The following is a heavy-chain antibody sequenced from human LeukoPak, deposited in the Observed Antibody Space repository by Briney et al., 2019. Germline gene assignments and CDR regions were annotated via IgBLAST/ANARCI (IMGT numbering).Heavy chain of an antibody. CDR2: IYYSGST. J-gene: IGHJ5*02. D-gene: IGHD4-17*01. CDR3: ARRHDFGSGLDP. CDR1: GASISSNNW. V-gene: IGHV4-4*02. Sequence: PSGTLSLTCAVSGASISSNNWWNWVRPPPGKGLEGIGYIYYSGSTNYNPSLKSRVTISVDTSKNQFSLKLSSVTAADTAVYYCARRHDFGSGLDPWGQGTLVTVSS.